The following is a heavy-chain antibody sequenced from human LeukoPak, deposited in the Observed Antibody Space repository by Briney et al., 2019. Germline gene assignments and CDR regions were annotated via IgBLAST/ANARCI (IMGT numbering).Heavy chain of an antibody. Sequence: ASVKVSCKASGYTFTSYGISWVRQAPGQGLEWMGWISTYKGNTNYAQKLQGRVTMTTDTSTRTAYMELRSLRFDDTAVYYCARDRYYYDSNGYYYWFDPWGQGNPGHRLP. V-gene: IGHV1-18*01. CDR2: ISTYKGNT. J-gene: IGHJ5*02. D-gene: IGHD3-22*01. CDR1: GYTFTSYG. CDR3: ARDRYYYDSNGYYYWFDP.